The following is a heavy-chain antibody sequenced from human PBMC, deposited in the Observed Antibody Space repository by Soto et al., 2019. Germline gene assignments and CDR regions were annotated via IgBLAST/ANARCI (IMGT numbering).Heavy chain of an antibody. CDR3: ARDGGYCISTSCPRPFDY. CDR1: GFTVSSNY. V-gene: IGHV3-66*01. D-gene: IGHD2-2*01. Sequence: GGSLRLSCAASGFTVSSNYMSWVRQAPGKGLEWVSVIYSGGSTYYADSVKGRFIISRDNSKNTLYLQMNSLRAEDTAVYYCARDGGYCISTSCPRPFDYWGQGTLVTVSS. CDR2: IYSGGST. J-gene: IGHJ4*02.